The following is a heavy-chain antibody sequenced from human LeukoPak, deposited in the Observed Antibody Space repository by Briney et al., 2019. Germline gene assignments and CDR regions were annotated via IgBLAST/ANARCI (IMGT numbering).Heavy chain of an antibody. Sequence: GGSLRLSCAASGFTVSSNYMSWVRQAPGKGLEWVSVIYSDGRTYYADSVKGRFTISRDNSKNTLYLETNSLRAEDTAVYYCARDGGYDFWSGYYQDYWGQGTLVTVSS. D-gene: IGHD3-3*01. CDR3: ARDGGYDFWSGYYQDY. CDR2: IYSDGRT. CDR1: GFTVSSNY. J-gene: IGHJ4*02. V-gene: IGHV3-53*01.